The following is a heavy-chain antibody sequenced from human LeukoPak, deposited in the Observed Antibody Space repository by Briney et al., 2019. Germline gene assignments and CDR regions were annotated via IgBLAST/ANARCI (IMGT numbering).Heavy chain of an antibody. J-gene: IGHJ3*02. CDR3: ASTTGRDGYENDAFDT. CDR1: GYSFTSYW. V-gene: IGHV5-51*01. D-gene: IGHD5-24*01. CDR2: IYPGDSDT. Sequence: GESLKISCKGSGYSFTSYWIGWVRQMPGKGLEWMGIIYPGDSDTRYSPSFQGQVTISADKSISTAYLQWSSLKASDTAMYYCASTTGRDGYENDAFDTWGQGTMVTVSS.